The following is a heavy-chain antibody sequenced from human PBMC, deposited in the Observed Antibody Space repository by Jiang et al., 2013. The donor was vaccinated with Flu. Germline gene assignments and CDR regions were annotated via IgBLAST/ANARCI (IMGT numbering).Heavy chain of an antibody. D-gene: IGHD2-8*02. CDR2: TYYRSKWYY. V-gene: IGHV6-1*01. CDR3: ARLWSGFYFDY. CDR1: GDSVSSNTAS. Sequence: SGDSVSSNTASWAWIRQSPSRGLEWLGRTYYRSKWYYDSSVSVQSRITINPDTSKNQFSLHLNSVTPEDTAVYYCARLWSGFYFDYWGQGTLVTVSS. J-gene: IGHJ4*02.